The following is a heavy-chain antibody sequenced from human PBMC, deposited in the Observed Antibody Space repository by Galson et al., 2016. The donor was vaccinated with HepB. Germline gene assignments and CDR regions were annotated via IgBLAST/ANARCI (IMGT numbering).Heavy chain of an antibody. V-gene: IGHV3-74*01. CDR1: GFTFGSYG. J-gene: IGHJ3*02. CDR3: ARRDIFDI. D-gene: IGHD2-15*01. Sequence: SLRLSCAGSGFTFGSYGMHWVRQAPGKGLVWVSRIKYDGSTIFYADSVKGRFTVSRDNAKNTLYLQMNSLRAEDTAVYYCARRDIFDIWGQGTMVTVSS. CDR2: IKYDGSTI.